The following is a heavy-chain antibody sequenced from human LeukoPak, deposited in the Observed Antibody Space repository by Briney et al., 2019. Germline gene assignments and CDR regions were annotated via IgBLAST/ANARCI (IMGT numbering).Heavy chain of an antibody. Sequence: PGGSLRLSCAASGFTVSSDYMSWVRQAPGKGLEWVSGINWNGGSTGYADSVKGRFTISRDNAKNSLYLQMNSLRAEDTALYHCARDLYSYGYLGGAFDIWGQGTMVTVSS. J-gene: IGHJ3*02. CDR1: GFTVSSDY. V-gene: IGHV3-20*01. CDR3: ARDLYSYGYLGGAFDI. CDR2: INWNGGST. D-gene: IGHD5-18*01.